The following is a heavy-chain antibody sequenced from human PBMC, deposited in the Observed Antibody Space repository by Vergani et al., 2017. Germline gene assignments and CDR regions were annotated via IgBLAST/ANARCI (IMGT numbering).Heavy chain of an antibody. CDR2: VEDSGYF. CDR3: ARAIVGRNPPDYFDN. J-gene: IGHJ4*02. CDR1: GGSLSGYY. D-gene: IGHD1-14*01. V-gene: IGHV4-59*01. Sequence: QVQLQESGPGLVRPSETLSLTCTVSGGSLSGYYWNWIRQTPGEGLEWIGYVEDSGYFNYNPSLKTRVSMSSDTSNNQFSLMLSSVTVADTAVYYCARAIVGRNPPDYFDNGGQGTLVAVSS.